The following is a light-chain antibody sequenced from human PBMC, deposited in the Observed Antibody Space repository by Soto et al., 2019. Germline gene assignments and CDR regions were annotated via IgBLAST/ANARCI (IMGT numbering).Light chain of an antibody. CDR3: SSYTSSNTLV. CDR1: SSDIGGYNY. Sequence: QSALTQPASVSGSPGQSITISCTGTSSDIGGYNYVSWYQQHPGKAPKLMIYEVSNRPSGVSNRFFGSKSGNTASLTISGLQAEDEANYYCSSYTSSNTLVFGGGTKVTVL. J-gene: IGLJ2*01. CDR2: EVS. V-gene: IGLV2-14*01.